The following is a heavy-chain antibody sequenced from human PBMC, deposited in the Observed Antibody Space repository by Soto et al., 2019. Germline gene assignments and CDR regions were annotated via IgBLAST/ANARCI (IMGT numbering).Heavy chain of an antibody. CDR2: ISYDGSNK. CDR1: GFTFSSSA. V-gene: IGHV3-30-3*01. D-gene: IGHD6-19*01. J-gene: IGHJ4*02. CDR3: ARMGWAVAGSYYFDY. Sequence: QVQLVESGGGVVQPGRSLRLSCAASGFTFSSSAMHWVHQAPGKGLEWMAVISYDGSNKYFADSVKGRFTISRDNSKNTLYLQMNSLRAEDTAVYYCARMGWAVAGSYYFDYWGQGTLVTVSS.